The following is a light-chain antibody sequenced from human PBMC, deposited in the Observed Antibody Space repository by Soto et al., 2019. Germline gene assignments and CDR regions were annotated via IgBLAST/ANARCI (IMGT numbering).Light chain of an antibody. CDR3: CSYAGFFTHYV. CDR1: NYDVGNYIS. Sequence: QSALTQPRSVSGSPGQSVTISCTGTNYDVGNYISVSWYQQHPDKAPKLLIYDVGRRPSGVPDRFSGSKSGNTASLTISGLQAEDEADYYCCSYAGFFTHYVFGTGTKLTVL. V-gene: IGLV2-11*01. J-gene: IGLJ1*01. CDR2: DVG.